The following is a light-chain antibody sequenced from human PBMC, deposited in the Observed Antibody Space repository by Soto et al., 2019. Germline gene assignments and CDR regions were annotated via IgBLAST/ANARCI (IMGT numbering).Light chain of an antibody. CDR2: WAS. CDR1: QSVFYSANNKNY. V-gene: IGKV4-1*01. J-gene: IGKJ1*01. Sequence: DIVMTQSPDSLAVSMGERATINCKSSQSVFYSANNKNYVSWYQQKPGQPPKLLIYWASTRESGVPDRISGSGSGTDFTLTISSLQAEEVAVYYCQQYNSPPQTFGQGTKVEIK. CDR3: QQYNSPPQT.